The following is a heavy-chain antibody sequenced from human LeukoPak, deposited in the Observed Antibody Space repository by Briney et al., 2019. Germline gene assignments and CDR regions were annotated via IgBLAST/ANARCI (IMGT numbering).Heavy chain of an antibody. D-gene: IGHD6-19*01. V-gene: IGHV3-21*01. CDR2: ISSSSSYI. J-gene: IGHJ3*02. Sequence: KAGGSLRLSCAASGFIFSSYNMNWVRQTPGKGLEWVSSISSSSSYIYYADSVKGRFTISRDNAKSSLYLQMNSLRAEDTAVYYCATRMAYSSGQSDAFDIWGQGTMVTVSS. CDR3: ATRMAYSSGQSDAFDI. CDR1: GFIFSSYN.